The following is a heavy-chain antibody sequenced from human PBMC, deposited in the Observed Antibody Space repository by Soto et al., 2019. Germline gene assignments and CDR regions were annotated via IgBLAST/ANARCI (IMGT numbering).Heavy chain of an antibody. V-gene: IGHV3-21*06. J-gene: IGHJ4*02. CDR3: AREKGPQVDFCSDIPKGGFDY. D-gene: IGHD3-3*01. Sequence: EVQLVESGGGLVKPGGSLRLSCAASGFSFRSYTLHWLRQAPGGGLEWVSSITGSSSYEFYADSVKGRFTISRDNDDNLLFLQMNNLRAEDTALYFCAREKGPQVDFCSDIPKGGFDYCGQETLVSVSS. CDR1: GFSFRSYT. CDR2: ITGSSSYE.